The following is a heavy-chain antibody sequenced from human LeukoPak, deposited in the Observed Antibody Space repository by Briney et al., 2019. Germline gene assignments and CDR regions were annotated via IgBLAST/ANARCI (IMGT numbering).Heavy chain of an antibody. CDR2: IFPIVGAA. CDR1: GGTFSSYA. Sequence: ASVKVSCKASGGTFSSYAISGGRQAPGEGVGWMGGIFPIVGAANYAQNFKGRVTITADESTSTAHMALNSLRSEDTAVYYCARSTTVTTSDWYFDLWGRGTLVTVSS. D-gene: IGHD4-11*01. J-gene: IGHJ2*01. CDR3: ARSTTVTTSDWYFDL. V-gene: IGHV1-69*13.